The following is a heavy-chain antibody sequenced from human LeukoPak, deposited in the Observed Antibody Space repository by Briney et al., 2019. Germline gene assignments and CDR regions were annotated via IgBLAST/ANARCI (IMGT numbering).Heavy chain of an antibody. V-gene: IGHV1-69*13. CDR3: ARKDYYGSGSFDY. J-gene: IGHJ4*02. CDR2: IIPIFGTA. Sequence: ASVKVSCKASGYTFTGNYMHWVRQAPGQGLEWMGGIIPIFGTANYAQKFQGRVTITADESTSTAYMELSSLRSEDTAVYYCARKDYYGSGSFDYWGQGTLVTVSS. CDR1: GYTFTGNY. D-gene: IGHD3-10*01.